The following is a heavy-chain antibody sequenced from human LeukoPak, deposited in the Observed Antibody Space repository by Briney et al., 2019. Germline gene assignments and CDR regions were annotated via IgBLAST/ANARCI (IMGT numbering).Heavy chain of an antibody. V-gene: IGHV3-30*18. D-gene: IGHD1-26*01. CDR2: ISYDGSNK. J-gene: IGHJ4*02. Sequence: AGGSLRLSCAASGFTFSSYGMHWGRQAPGKGLEWVAVISYDGSNKYYADSVKGRFTISRDNSKNTLYLQMNSLRAEDTAVYYCAKGDYYFDYWGQATLVTVSS. CDR3: AKGDYYFDY. CDR1: GFTFSSYG.